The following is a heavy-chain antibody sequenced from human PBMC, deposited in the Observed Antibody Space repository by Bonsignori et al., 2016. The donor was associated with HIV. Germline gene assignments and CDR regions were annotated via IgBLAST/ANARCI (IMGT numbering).Heavy chain of an antibody. CDR2: IYYSGST. CDR1: GGSISNYY. CDR3: ARLGKQLVPGDYFDY. J-gene: IGHJ4*02. V-gene: IGHV4-59*01. Sequence: SETLSLTCIVSGGSISNYYWSWIRQPPGKGLEWIGYIYYSGSTNYNPSLESRVTISVDTSKNQFSLKLSSVTVADTAVYYCARLGKQLVPGDYFDYWGQGTLVTVSS. D-gene: IGHD6-13*01.